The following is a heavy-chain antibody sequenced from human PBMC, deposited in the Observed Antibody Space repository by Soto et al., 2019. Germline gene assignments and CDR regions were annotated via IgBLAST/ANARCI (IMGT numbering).Heavy chain of an antibody. J-gene: IGHJ4*02. Sequence: GGSLRLSCAASGFTFSSYGMHWVRQAPGKGLEWVAVIWYDGSNKYYADSVKGRFTISRDNSKNTLYLQMNSLRAEDTAVYYCARDMLHPIVATILNYWGQGTLVTVSS. V-gene: IGHV3-33*01. CDR2: IWYDGSNK. D-gene: IGHD5-12*01. CDR3: ARDMLHPIVATILNY. CDR1: GFTFSSYG.